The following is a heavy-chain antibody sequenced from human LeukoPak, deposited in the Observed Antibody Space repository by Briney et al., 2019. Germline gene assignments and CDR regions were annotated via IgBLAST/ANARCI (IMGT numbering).Heavy chain of an antibody. CDR3: AKRGHSYGDFDY. CDR1: GYTFTSYG. J-gene: IGHJ4*02. Sequence: GASVKVSCKASGYTFTSYGINWVRQATGQGLEWMGWMNPNSGNTDYAQKFQGRVTMTRNTSISTAYMELSSLRSEDTAVYYCAKRGHSYGDFDYWGQGTLVTVSS. CDR2: MNPNSGNT. V-gene: IGHV1-8*01. D-gene: IGHD5-18*01.